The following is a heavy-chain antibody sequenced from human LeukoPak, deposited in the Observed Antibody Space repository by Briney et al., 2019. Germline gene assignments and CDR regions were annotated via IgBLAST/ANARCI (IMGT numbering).Heavy chain of an antibody. V-gene: IGHV3-23*01. D-gene: IGHD3-16*01. CDR3: AKDLIRRLTGPQGAFDI. CDR2: ISGSGGST. Sequence: GGSLRLSCAASGFTFSSYAMSWVRQAPGKGLEWVSAISGSGGSTYYADSVKGRFTISRDNSKNTLYLQMNSLRAEDTAVYYCAKDLIRRLTGPQGAFDIWGQGTMVTVSS. CDR1: GFTFSSYA. J-gene: IGHJ3*02.